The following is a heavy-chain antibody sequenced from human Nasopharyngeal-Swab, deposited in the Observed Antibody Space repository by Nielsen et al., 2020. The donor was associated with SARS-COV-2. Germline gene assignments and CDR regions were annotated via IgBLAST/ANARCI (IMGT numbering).Heavy chain of an antibody. Sequence: LRLSCSVSGGSISSGDYYWSWIRQPPGKGLEWIGYIYSSANTYYNPSLKSRVNMSVDMSKNQFSLKLSSVTAAGTAVYYCTREVASANKNAFDIWGQGTMVTVSS. CDR3: TREVASANKNAFDI. CDR2: IYSSANT. V-gene: IGHV4-30-4*01. CDR1: GGSISSGDYY. D-gene: IGHD2/OR15-2a*01. J-gene: IGHJ3*02.